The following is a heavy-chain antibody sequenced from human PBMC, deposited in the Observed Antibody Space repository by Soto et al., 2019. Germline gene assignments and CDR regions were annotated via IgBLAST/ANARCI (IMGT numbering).Heavy chain of an antibody. Sequence: PSETLSLTCAVYGGSLSGYYWSWIRQPPGKGLEWIGEINHSGSTNYNPSLTSRVTISVDTSKNQFSLKLSSVTAADTAVYYCARGSRIAAAGDFDYWGQGTLVTVSS. V-gene: IGHV4-34*01. D-gene: IGHD6-13*01. CDR2: INHSGST. CDR3: ARGSRIAAAGDFDY. CDR1: GGSLSGYY. J-gene: IGHJ4*02.